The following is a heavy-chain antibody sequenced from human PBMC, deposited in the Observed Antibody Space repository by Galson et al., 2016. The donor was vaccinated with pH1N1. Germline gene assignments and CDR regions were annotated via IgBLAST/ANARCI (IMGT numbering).Heavy chain of an antibody. CDR2: ISPSGVDA. CDR3: TCNNNAQSRGGVSTQKIDF. V-gene: IGHV1-46*01. Sequence: SVKVSCKASGYTLSSLYIHWVRQAPGHGLEWMGAISPSGVDANYAQKFQGRVTMTRDTSTSTVYMELNSLRSDDTAFYYCTCNNNAQSRGGVSTQKIDFWGQGTLVTVSS. J-gene: IGHJ4*02. D-gene: IGHD3-10*01. CDR1: GYTLSSLY.